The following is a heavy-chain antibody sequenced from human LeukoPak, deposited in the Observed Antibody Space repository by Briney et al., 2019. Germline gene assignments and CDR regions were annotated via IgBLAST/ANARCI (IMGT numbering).Heavy chain of an antibody. CDR1: GFTFDDYT. CDR2: ISWDGGST. J-gene: IGHJ4*02. V-gene: IGHV3-43*01. Sequence: GGSLRLSCAASGFTFDDYTMHWVRQAPGKGLEWVSLISWDGGSTYYADSVKGRFTISRDNAKNSLYLQMNSLRAEDTALYYCARDRFGSSSDYWGQGTLVTVSS. D-gene: IGHD6-6*01. CDR3: ARDRFGSSSDY.